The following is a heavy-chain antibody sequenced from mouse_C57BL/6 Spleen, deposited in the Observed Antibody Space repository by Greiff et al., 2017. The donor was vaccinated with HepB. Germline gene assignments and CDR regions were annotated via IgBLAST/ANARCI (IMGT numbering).Heavy chain of an antibody. J-gene: IGHJ2*01. CDR2: ISDGGSYT. CDR1: GFTFSSYA. Sequence: VQLKESGGGLVKPGGSLKLSCAASGFTFSSYAMSWVRQTPEKRLEWVATISDGGSYTYYPDNVKGRFTISRDNAKNNLYLQMSHLKSEDTAMYYCARDRANWVDYWGQGTTLTVSS. CDR3: ARDRANWVDY. D-gene: IGHD4-1*01. V-gene: IGHV5-4*01.